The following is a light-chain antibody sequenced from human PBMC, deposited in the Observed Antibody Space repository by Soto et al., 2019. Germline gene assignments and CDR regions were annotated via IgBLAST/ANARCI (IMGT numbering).Light chain of an antibody. CDR1: SSDIGGYNS. J-gene: IGLJ3*02. CDR3: SSSAGTNSFVL. V-gene: IGLV2-8*01. CDR2: EVN. Sequence: QSVLTQPPSASGFPGQSVTISCTGTSSDIGGYNSVSWYQQHPGKAPKLMIYEVNKRPLGVPERFSGSKSGNTASLTVSGLQADDEADYYCSSSAGTNSFVLFGGGTKVTVL.